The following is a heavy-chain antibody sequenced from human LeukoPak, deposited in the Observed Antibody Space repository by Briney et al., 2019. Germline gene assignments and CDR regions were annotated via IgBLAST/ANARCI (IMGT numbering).Heavy chain of an antibody. CDR2: IYYSGST. D-gene: IGHD2-8*01. CDR3: ARKGVYLND. CDR1: GGSISSYY. V-gene: IGHV4-59*12. J-gene: IGHJ4*02. Sequence: SETLSLTCTVSGGSISSYYWSWVRQPPGKGLEWIGYIYYSGSTNYNPSLKSRVTISVDTSKNQFSLKLSSVTAADTAVYYCARKGVYLNDWGQGTLVTVSS.